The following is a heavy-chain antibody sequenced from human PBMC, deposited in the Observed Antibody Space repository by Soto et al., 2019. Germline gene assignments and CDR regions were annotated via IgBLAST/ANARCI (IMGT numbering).Heavy chain of an antibody. CDR2: IYYSGST. CDR1: GGSISSSSYY. Sequence: SETLSLTCTVSGGSISSSSYYWGWIRQPPGKGLEWIGSIYYSGSTYYNPSLKSRVTISVDTSKNQFSLKLSSVTAADTAVYYCARGLVVPAAISPTAPLQESAYMDVWGKGTTVTVSS. V-gene: IGHV4-39*01. J-gene: IGHJ6*03. CDR3: ARGLVVPAAISPTAPLQESAYMDV. D-gene: IGHD2-2*01.